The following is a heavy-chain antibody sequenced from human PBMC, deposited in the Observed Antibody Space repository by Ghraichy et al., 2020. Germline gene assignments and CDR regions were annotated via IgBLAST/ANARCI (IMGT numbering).Heavy chain of an antibody. CDR2: IYYSGST. J-gene: IGHJ3*02. D-gene: IGHD3-10*01. CDR3: ARGPQMVVRGVIGAFDI. CDR1: RGSINSGGYY. V-gene: IGHV4-31*03. Sequence: TLSLTCTVSRGSINSGGYYWNWIRQHPGKGLEWIGYIYYSGSTYSNPSLKSRVTISLDTSKNQFSLKLNSVTAADTAIYYCARGPQMVVRGVIGAFDIWGQGTMVTVSS.